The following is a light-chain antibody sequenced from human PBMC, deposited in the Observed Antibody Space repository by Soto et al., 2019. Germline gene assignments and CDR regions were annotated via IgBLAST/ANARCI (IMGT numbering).Light chain of an antibody. V-gene: IGKV1-5*03. Sequence: DIQMTQSPSTLSGSVGDRVTITCLASQTISSWLAWYQQKPMKAPKLLIYKASTLKSGVPSRFSGSGSGTEFTLTISSLQPDDFATYYCQHYNSYSEAFGQGTKVDI. CDR2: KAS. CDR3: QHYNSYSEA. CDR1: QTISSW. J-gene: IGKJ1*01.